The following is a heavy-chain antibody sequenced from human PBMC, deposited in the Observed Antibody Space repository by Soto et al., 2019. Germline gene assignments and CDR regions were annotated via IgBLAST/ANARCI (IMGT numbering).Heavy chain of an antibody. CDR1: GFSFSSYT. D-gene: IGHD2-2*01. J-gene: IGHJ4*02. Sequence: EVQLLQSVGGLVQPGESLRLSCAASGFSFSSYTMTWVRQAPGKGLEWVSVISGSGGSPYHADSVQGRFTISRDNPKNTLYLQMNSLRAEDTAIYYCAKARCSSATCYVPDYWGQGTLVTVSS. V-gene: IGHV3-23*01. CDR2: ISGSGGSP. CDR3: AKARCSSATCYVPDY.